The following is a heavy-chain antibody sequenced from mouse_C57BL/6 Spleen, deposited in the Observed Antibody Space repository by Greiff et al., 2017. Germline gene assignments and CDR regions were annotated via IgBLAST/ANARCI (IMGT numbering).Heavy chain of an antibody. J-gene: IGHJ2*01. CDR3: ARRGYYFDY. Sequence: QVQLQQSGAELVKPGASVKLSCKASGYTFTSYWMQWVKQRPGQGLEWIGEIDPSDSYTNYNQKFKGKATLTVDTSSSTAYMQLISLTSEDSAVYYCARRGYYFDYWGQGTTLTVSS. V-gene: IGHV1-50*01. CDR2: IDPSDSYT. CDR1: GYTFTSYW.